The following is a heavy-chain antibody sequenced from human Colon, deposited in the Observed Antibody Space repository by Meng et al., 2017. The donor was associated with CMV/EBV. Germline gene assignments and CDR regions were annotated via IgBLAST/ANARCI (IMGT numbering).Heavy chain of an antibody. D-gene: IGHD3-22*01. V-gene: IGHV3-23*01. CDR1: GFTFTDFW. CDR3: AKDLPLKHFYVSSGNEF. CDR2: ISSSGGTT. J-gene: IGHJ4*02. Sequence: GESLKISCEASGFTFTDFWIHWVRQGPGKGLEWVTGISSSGGTTYYADSVKGRFTISRDNSKNTVDLQMDSLRDEDTAVYYCAKDLPLKHFYVSSGNEFWGQGAVVTVSS.